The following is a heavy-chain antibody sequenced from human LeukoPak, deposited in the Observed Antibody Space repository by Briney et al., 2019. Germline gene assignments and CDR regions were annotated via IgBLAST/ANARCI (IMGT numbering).Heavy chain of an antibody. CDR2: IYYSGST. V-gene: IGHV4-59*01. CDR3: ARDSDSSYAFDI. J-gene: IGHJ3*02. Sequence: SENLSLTCTGSGGSISSYYWSWIRQPPGKGLEWIGYIYYSGSTYYNPSLKSRVTISVDTSKNQFSLKLSSVTAADTAVYYCARDSDSSYAFDIWGQGTMVTVSS. CDR1: GGSISSYY. D-gene: IGHD3-22*01.